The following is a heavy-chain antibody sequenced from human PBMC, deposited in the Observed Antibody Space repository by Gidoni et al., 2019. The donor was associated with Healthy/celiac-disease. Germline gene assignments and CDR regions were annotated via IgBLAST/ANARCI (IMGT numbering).Heavy chain of an antibody. V-gene: IGHV3-64*01. J-gene: IGHJ4*02. CDR3: AREPYSSSWYYYIDY. CDR2: ISSNGGST. CDR1: GFTFSSYA. Sequence: EVQLVESGGGLVQPGGSLRLSCAASGFTFSSYAMHWVRQAPGKGLEYVSAISSNGGSTYYANSVKGRFTISRDNSKNTLYLQMGSLRAEDMAVYYCAREPYSSSWYYYIDYWGQGTLVTVSS. D-gene: IGHD6-13*01.